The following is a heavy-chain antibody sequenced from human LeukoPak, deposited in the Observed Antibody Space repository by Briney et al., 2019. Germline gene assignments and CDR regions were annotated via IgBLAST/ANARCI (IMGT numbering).Heavy chain of an antibody. J-gene: IGHJ4*02. CDR1: GFTFSSYA. CDR2: ISDNGAST. V-gene: IGHV3-23*01. CDR3: AKDGPSSSWIQLMS. Sequence: QSGGSLRLSCAASGFTFSSYAMSWVRQAPGKGLEWVSAISDNGASTYYADSVKGRFTISRDNSRDTLYLQLNSLRAEDTAVYYCAKDGPSSSWIQLMSWGQGTLVTVSS. D-gene: IGHD5-18*01.